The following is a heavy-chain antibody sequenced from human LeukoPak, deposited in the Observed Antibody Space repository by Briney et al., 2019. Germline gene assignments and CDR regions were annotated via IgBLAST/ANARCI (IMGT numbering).Heavy chain of an antibody. V-gene: IGHV4-61*02. J-gene: IGHJ4*02. CDR2: IYIRGST. CDR1: GGSISSGSYY. D-gene: IGHD7-27*01. CDR3: ARGPHYALGIYFDY. Sequence: PSETLSLTCTVSGGSISSGSYYWSWIRQPAGKGLEWIGRIYIRGSTNYNPSLKSRVTISVDTSKNQFSLKLNSVTAADTAVYYCARGPHYALGIYFDYWGQGTLVTVSS.